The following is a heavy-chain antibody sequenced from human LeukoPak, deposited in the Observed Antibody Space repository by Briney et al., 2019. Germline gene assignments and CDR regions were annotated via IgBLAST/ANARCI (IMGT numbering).Heavy chain of an antibody. Sequence: PGESLRLSCAASGFTFDDYGMSWVRQAPGKGLEWVSGINWNGGSTGYADSVKGRFTISRDNAKNSLYLQMNSLRAEDTAIYYCVRDRGTYRPIDYWGQGTLVTVSS. V-gene: IGHV3-20*04. CDR3: VRDRGTYRPIDY. J-gene: IGHJ4*02. CDR2: INWNGGST. D-gene: IGHD1-26*01. CDR1: GFTFDDYG.